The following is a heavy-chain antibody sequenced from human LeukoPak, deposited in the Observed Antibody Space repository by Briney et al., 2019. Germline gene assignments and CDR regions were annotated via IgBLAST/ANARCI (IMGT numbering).Heavy chain of an antibody. V-gene: IGHV1-8*03. J-gene: IGHJ4*02. CDR1: GYTFTSYD. D-gene: IGHD5-18*01. CDR3: ATPSMIGISYGYVRLRN. CDR2: MNPPSGDT. Sequence: GASVKVSCKASGYTFTSYDINWVRQSTGQGLEWMGWMNPPSGDTGYAQKFQGRVTITRNTSISTANMELSGLTSEDTAVYYCATPSMIGISYGYVRLRNWGQGTLVTVSS.